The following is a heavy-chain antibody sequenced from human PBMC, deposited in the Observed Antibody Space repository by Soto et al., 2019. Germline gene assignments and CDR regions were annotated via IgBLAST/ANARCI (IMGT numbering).Heavy chain of an antibody. D-gene: IGHD3-3*01. CDR3: ARHQDSDDFWSGYSTLYYYYYMDV. CDR1: GYTLTELS. CDR2: FDPEDGET. V-gene: IGHV1-24*01. Sequence: GASVTVSSKVSGYTLTELSMHWVRQAPGKGLEWMGGFDPEDGETIYAQKFQGRVTMTEDTSTDTAYMELSSLRSEDTAVYYCARHQDSDDFWSGYSTLYYYYYMDVWGKGTTVTVSS. J-gene: IGHJ6*03.